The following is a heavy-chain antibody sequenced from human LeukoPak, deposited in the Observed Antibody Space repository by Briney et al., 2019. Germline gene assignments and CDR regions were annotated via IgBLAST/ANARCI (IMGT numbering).Heavy chain of an antibody. D-gene: IGHD6-19*01. V-gene: IGHV3-15*01. CDR1: GITFSNAW. J-gene: IGHJ6*03. Sequence: PGGSLRLSCAASGITFSNAWMSWVRQAPGKGLERVGRIKSKSDGGTTDYAAPVKGRFTISRDDSKNTLYLQMNSLKTEDTAVYYCTTDYSSGWYRYMDVWGKGTTVTVSS. CDR3: TTDYSSGWYRYMDV. CDR2: IKSKSDGGTT.